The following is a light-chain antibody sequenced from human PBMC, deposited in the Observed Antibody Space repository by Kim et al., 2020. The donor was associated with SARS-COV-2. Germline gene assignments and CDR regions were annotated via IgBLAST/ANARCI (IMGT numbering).Light chain of an antibody. CDR2: GKN. CDR3: NSRDSSGNHWV. CDR1: SLRSYY. V-gene: IGLV3-19*01. J-gene: IGLJ3*02. Sequence: SSELTQDPAVSVALGQTVRITCQGDSLRSYYASWYQQKPRQAPVLVIYGKNNRPSGIPDRFSSSSSGNTASLTITGAQAEDEADYYCNSRDSSGNHWVFGGGTQLTVL.